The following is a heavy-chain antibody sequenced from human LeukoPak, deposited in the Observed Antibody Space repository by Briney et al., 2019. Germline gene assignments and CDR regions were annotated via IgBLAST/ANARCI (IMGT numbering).Heavy chain of an antibody. CDR1: GGSISSGSYY. Sequence: SQTLSLTCTVSGGSISSGSYYWSWIRQPAGNGLEWIGRIYTSGSTNYNPSLKSRVTISVDTSKNQFSLKLSSVTAADTAVYYCARVGSSWHNWFDPWGQGTLVTVSS. CDR3: ARVGSSWHNWFDP. V-gene: IGHV4-61*02. CDR2: IYTSGST. J-gene: IGHJ5*02. D-gene: IGHD6-13*01.